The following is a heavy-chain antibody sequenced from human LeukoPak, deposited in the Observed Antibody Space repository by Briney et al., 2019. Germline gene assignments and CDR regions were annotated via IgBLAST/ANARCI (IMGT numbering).Heavy chain of an antibody. J-gene: IGHJ4*02. V-gene: IGHV4-34*01. CDR2: INHSGST. Sequence: PSETLSLTCAVYGGSFSGYYWSWIRQPPGKGLEWIGEINHSGSTNYNPSLKSRVTISVDTSKNQFSLKLSSVTAADTAVYYCASHRWDRKTDYWGQGTLVTVSS. CDR3: ASHRWDRKTDY. CDR1: GGSFSGYY. D-gene: IGHD1-26*01.